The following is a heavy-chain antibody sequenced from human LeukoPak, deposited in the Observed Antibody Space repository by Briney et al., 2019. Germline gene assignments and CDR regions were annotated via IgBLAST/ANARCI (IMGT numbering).Heavy chain of an antibody. CDR3: ARVGYSYGYSYYFDY. J-gene: IGHJ4*02. Sequence: GASVTVSCTASGGTLSSYAISWGRQAPGQGLEWMGGIIPIFGTANYAQKFQGRVTITADESTSTAYMELSSLRSEDTAVYYCARVGYSYGYSYYFDYWGQGTLVTVSS. CDR2: IIPIFGTA. V-gene: IGHV1-69*13. CDR1: GGTLSSYA. D-gene: IGHD5-18*01.